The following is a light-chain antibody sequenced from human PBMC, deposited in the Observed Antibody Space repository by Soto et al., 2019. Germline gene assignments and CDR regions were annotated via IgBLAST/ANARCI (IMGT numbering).Light chain of an antibody. CDR3: SSYAGSNIFV. J-gene: IGLJ1*01. V-gene: IGLV2-8*01. CDR1: SSDVGGYNF. Sequence: QSALTQPPSASGSPGQSVTISCTGTSSDVGGYNFVAWYQQHPGKATKLMISEVSKRPSGVPDRFSGSKSGNTASLTVSGLQAEDEADYYCSSYAGSNIFVFGTGTKVTVL. CDR2: EVS.